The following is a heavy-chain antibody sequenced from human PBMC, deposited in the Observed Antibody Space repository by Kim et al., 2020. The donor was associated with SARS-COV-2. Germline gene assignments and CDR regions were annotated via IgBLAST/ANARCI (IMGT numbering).Heavy chain of an antibody. D-gene: IGHD6-13*01. J-gene: IGHJ6*02. Sequence: GGSLRLSCAASGFTFDDYTMHWVRQAPGKGLEWVSLISWDGGSPYYADSVKGRFTISRDNSKNSLYLQMNSLRTEDTALYYCAKGGIAAAGGYYYGMDVWGQGTTVTVSS. CDR1: GFTFDDYT. CDR3: AKGGIAAAGGYYYGMDV. V-gene: IGHV3-43*01. CDR2: ISWDGGSP.